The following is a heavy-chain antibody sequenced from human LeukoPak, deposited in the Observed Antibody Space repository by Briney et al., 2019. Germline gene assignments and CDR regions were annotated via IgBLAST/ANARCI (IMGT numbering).Heavy chain of an antibody. J-gene: IGHJ4*02. Sequence: PGGSLRLSCAASGFTFSSYGMHWVRQAPGKGLEWVAVISYDGSNKYYADSVKGRFTISRDNSKNTLYLQMNSLRAEDTAVYYFAKDGYYYDSSLDYWGQGTLVTVSS. CDR3: AKDGYYYDSSLDY. CDR2: ISYDGSNK. D-gene: IGHD3-22*01. V-gene: IGHV3-30*18. CDR1: GFTFSSYG.